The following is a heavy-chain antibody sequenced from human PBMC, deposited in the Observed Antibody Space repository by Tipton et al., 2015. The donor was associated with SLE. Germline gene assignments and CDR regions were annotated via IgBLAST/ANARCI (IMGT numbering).Heavy chain of an antibody. CDR3: TRVPRYNWNYIAD. V-gene: IGHV4-34*01. D-gene: IGHD1-7*01. CDR2: INHSGST. CDR1: GGSFTGFS. J-gene: IGHJ4*02. Sequence: TLSLTCVVYGGSFTGFSWNWIRQPPGKGLEWIGEINHSGSTNYNPSLKSRVTISVDTSKNQFSLKLTSVTAADTAVYHCTRVPRYNWNYIADWGQGTLVSVSS.